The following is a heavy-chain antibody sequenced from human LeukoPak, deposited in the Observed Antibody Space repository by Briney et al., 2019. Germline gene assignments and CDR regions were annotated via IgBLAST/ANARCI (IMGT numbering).Heavy chain of an antibody. V-gene: IGHV3-23*01. CDR2: ISVSGGST. D-gene: IGHD3-10*01. Sequence: GGSLRLSCGASGITFSSYGMHWVRQAPGKGLEWVSAISVSGGSTYYADSVKGRFTISRDNSKNTLYLQMNSLRAEDTAVYYCARVYYGSGSLYYYYYYMDVWGKGTTVTISS. CDR1: GITFSSYG. CDR3: ARVYYGSGSLYYYYYYMDV. J-gene: IGHJ6*03.